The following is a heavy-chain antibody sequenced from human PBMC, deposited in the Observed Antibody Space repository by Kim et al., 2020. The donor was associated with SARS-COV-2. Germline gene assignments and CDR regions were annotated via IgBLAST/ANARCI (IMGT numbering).Heavy chain of an antibody. CDR3: ARTGATTRWTTFDY. Sequence: GGSLRLSCAASGFTFSDYYMSWIRQAPGKGLEWVSYISSSSSYTNYADSVKGRFTISRDNAKNSLYLQMNSLRAEDTAVYYCARTGATTRWTTFDYWGQGTLVTVSS. J-gene: IGHJ4*02. CDR2: ISSSSSYT. D-gene: IGHD1-26*01. V-gene: IGHV3-11*03. CDR1: GFTFSDYY.